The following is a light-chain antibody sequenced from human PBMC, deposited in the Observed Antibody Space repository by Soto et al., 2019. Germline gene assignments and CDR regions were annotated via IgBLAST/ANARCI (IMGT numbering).Light chain of an antibody. CDR3: QQYNEYPYT. V-gene: IGKV1-5*03. J-gene: IGKJ2*01. Sequence: DIQMTQSPSTLSASVGDRVSITCRASQSISTYLAWYQQKPGRAPQALIYRASSLESGVPSRFSGSGSGTGFTLTISSLLPDDFATYYCQQYNEYPYTLGQGTKLEIK. CDR2: RAS. CDR1: QSISTY.